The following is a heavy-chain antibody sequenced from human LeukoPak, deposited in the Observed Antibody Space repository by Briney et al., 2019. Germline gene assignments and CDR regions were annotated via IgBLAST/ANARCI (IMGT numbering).Heavy chain of an antibody. V-gene: IGHV1-69*13. CDR1: GGTFSRYG. CDR2: IIPIFGTT. Sequence: SVKVSCKASGGTFSRYGITWVRQAPGQGLEWMGRIIPIFGTTNYAQKFQRRVTITADESTSTAYMELSSLRSEDTAVYYCARRGPGIIDYWGQGTLVTVSS. CDR3: ARRGPGIIDY. D-gene: IGHD1-14*01. J-gene: IGHJ4*02.